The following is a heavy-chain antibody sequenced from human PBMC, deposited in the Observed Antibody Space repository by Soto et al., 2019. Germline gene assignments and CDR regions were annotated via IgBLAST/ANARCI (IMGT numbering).Heavy chain of an antibody. Sequence: PSVTLSLTWAVDWGTFSDYDWSRIRQPPGKGLEWIGEINHSGSTNYNPSLKSRVAISVDTSKNQFSLKLSSVPAADTAVYYCARGAHDYSPYYYYYMDVWGKGTTVTVSS. J-gene: IGHJ6*03. CDR1: WGTFSDYD. CDR3: ARGAHDYSPYYYYYMDV. D-gene: IGHD4-4*01. V-gene: IGHV4-34*01. CDR2: INHSGST.